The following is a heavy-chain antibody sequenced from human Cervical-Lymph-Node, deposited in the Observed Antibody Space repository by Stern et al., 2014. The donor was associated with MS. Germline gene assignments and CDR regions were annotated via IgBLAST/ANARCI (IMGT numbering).Heavy chain of an antibody. J-gene: IGHJ4*02. V-gene: IGHV3-30-3*01. CDR3: ARGGRGVGLEY. CDR2: VSYDGTQR. D-gene: IGHD3-10*01. CDR1: GFTFSTYA. Sequence: VQLVQSGGGVVQPGTSLSLSCVASGFTFSTYAMHWVRPAPGTGLEWVAFVSYDGTQRNSTDSVKARFTISRDNSKNTLYLHMNSLRDEDTAVYFCARGGRGVGLEYWGQGALVTVSS.